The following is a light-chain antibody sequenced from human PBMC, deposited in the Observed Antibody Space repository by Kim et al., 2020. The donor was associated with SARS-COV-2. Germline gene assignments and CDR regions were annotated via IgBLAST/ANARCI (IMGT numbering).Light chain of an antibody. CDR2: GAS. CDR3: QHYGSSYT. J-gene: IGKJ2*01. V-gene: IGKV3-20*01. CDR1: QSVGSSY. Sequence: SLSPGERATLSCRASQSVGSSYLAWYQQKPGQAPRLLIYGASSRATGIPDRFSGSGSGTDFTLTISRLEPEDFAVYYCQHYGSSYTFGQGTKLEIK.